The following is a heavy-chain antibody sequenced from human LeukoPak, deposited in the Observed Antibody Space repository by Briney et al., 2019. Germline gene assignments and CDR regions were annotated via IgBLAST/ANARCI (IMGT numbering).Heavy chain of an antibody. V-gene: IGHV4-39*01. CDR3: ARHIFSSSSNWFDP. CDR1: GGSISSNNYY. Sequence: PSETLSLTCTVSGGSISSNNYYWGWIRQPPGKGLEWIGNIYYAGSTYYNPSLKSRVTISVDTSKNQFSLKLSSVTAADTAVYYRARHIFSSSSNWFDPWGQGTLVTVSS. J-gene: IGHJ5*02. CDR2: IYYAGST. D-gene: IGHD6-6*01.